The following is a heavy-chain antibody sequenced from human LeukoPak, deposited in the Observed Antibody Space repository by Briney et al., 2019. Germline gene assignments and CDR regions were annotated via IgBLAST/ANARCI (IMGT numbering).Heavy chain of an antibody. J-gene: IGHJ3*02. CDR3: ARHEIRAQWLVRGDAFDI. CDR2: IYPGDSDT. CDR1: GYTFNGYW. Sequence: GESLKISCKGSGYTFNGYWIGWVRQKPGKGLEWMGIIYPGDSDTRYSPSFQGQITISADKSISTAYLQWSSLKASDTAMYYCARHEIRAQWLVRGDAFDIWGQGTMVTVSS. V-gene: IGHV5-51*01. D-gene: IGHD6-19*01.